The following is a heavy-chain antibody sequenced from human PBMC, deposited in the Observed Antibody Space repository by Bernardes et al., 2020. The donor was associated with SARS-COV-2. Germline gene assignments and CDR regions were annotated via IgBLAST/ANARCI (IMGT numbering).Heavy chain of an antibody. V-gene: IGHV4-31*03. CDR2: IYYSGST. J-gene: IGHJ4*02. D-gene: IGHD3-22*01. CDR1: GGSISSGGYY. Sequence: SEDLSLTCTVSGGSISSGGYYWSWLLQHPGKGLEWIGYIYYSGSTYYNPSLKSRVTISVDTSKNQFSLKLSSVTAADTAVYYCARARVTMIVVVTHFDYWGQGTLVTVSS. CDR3: ARARVTMIVVVTHFDY.